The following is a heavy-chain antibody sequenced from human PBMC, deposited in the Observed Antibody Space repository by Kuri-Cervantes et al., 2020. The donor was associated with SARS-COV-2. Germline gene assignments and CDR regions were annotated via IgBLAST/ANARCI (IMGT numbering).Heavy chain of an antibody. D-gene: IGHD4-23*01. J-gene: IGHJ6*03. CDR2: ISWNSGSI. Sequence: GGSLRLSCAASGFTFDDYAMHWVRQAPGKGLEWVSGISWNSGSIGYADSVKGRFTISRDNSKYALYLQMNSLSAADTAVYYCAKDGSVTKVARTTYYYYHYMDVWGKGTAVTVSS. CDR1: GFTFDDYA. V-gene: IGHV3-9*01. CDR3: AKDGSVTKVARTTYYYYHYMDV.